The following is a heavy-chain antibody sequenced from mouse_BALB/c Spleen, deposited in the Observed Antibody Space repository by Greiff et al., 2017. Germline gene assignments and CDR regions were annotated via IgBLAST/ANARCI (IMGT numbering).Heavy chain of an antibody. CDR1: GFNIKDYY. CDR2: IDPENGDT. D-gene: IGHD2-1*01. V-gene: IGHV14-4*02. CDR3: NAVYGNYGAY. J-gene: IGHJ3*01. Sequence: VQLQQSGAELVRSGASVKLSCTASGFNIKDYYMHWVKQRPEQGLEWIGWIDPENGDTEYAPKFQGKATMTADTSSNTAYLQLSSLTSEDTAVYYCNAVYGNYGAYWGQGTLVTVSA.